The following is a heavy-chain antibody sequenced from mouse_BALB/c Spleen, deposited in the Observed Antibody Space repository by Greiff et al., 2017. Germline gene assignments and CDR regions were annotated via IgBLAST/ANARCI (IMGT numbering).Heavy chain of an antibody. J-gene: IGHJ2*01. D-gene: IGHD3-2*01. CDR1: GFTFSSYA. CDR2: ISSGGSYT. V-gene: IGHV5-9-3*01. Sequence: EVKLVESGGGLVKPGGSLKLSCAASGFTFSSYAMSWVRQTPEKRLEWVATISSGGSYTYYPDSVKGRFTISRDNAKNTLYLQMSSLRSEDTAMYYCARGDSSGYVDFDYWGQGTTLTVSS. CDR3: ARGDSSGYVDFDY.